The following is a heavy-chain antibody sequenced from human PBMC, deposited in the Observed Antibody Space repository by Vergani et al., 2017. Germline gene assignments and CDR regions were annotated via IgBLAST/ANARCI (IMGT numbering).Heavy chain of an antibody. D-gene: IGHD6-19*01. CDR1: GFILSTYW. CDR2: IKQDGSEK. Sequence: EVQLLESGGRLVQPGGSLRLSCAASGFILSTYWMTWVRQAPGKGLEWVASIKQDGSEKYCVDSVKGRFTISRDNAKNSLYLQMNSLRAEDTAVYFCARELVAGTKEIDYWGQGTLVIVSS. CDR3: ARELVAGTKEIDY. J-gene: IGHJ4*02. V-gene: IGHV3-7*01.